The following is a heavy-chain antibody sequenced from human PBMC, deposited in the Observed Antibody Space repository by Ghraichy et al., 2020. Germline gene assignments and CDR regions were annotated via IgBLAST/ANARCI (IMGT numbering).Heavy chain of an antibody. CDR3: ARARATIFGVVIDGGGGFDP. Sequence: ASVKVSCKASGYTFTSYGISWVRQAPGQGLEWMGWISAYNGNTNYAQKLQGRVTMTTDTSTSTAYMELRSLRSDDTAVYYCARARATIFGVVIDGGGGFDPWGQGTLV. J-gene: IGHJ5*02. CDR1: GYTFTSYG. V-gene: IGHV1-18*01. D-gene: IGHD3-3*01. CDR2: ISAYNGNT.